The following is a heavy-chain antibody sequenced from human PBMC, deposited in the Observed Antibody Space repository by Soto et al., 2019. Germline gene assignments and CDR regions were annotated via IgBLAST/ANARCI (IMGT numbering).Heavy chain of an antibody. J-gene: IGHJ2*01. D-gene: IGHD4-17*01. CDR2: IYWDDYK. CDR1: GFSLSTSGVG. V-gene: IGHV2-5*02. CDR3: AHSRYDYGDPWYFDL. Sequence: QITLKESGPTLVKPTQTLTLTCTFSGFSLSTSGVGVGWFRQPPGKALEWLALIYWDDYKRYSPSLKSMLTITEDTTKNRVGLTMTNMDPVDTATYYCAHSRYDYGDPWYFDLWGRGTLVTVSS.